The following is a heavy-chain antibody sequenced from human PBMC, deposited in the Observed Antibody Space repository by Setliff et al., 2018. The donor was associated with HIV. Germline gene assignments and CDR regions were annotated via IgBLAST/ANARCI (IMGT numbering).Heavy chain of an antibody. Sequence: ASVKVSCKASGYTFSSYGISWVRQAPGQGLEWMGIINPSDGSRRYAQKFQDRLTMTRDTTTTTVYMELSSLRSEDTAVYHCARDNTVWSCDHWGQGTLVTVSS. V-gene: IGHV1-46*01. J-gene: IGHJ4*02. CDR1: GYTFSSYG. D-gene: IGHD2-8*02. CDR2: INPSDGSR. CDR3: ARDNTVWSCDH.